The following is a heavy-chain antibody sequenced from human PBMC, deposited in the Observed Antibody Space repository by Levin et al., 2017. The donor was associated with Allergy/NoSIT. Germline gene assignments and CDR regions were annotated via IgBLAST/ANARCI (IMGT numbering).Heavy chain of an antibody. CDR3: ARATTPLIAARFDQ. CDR1: GGTFSNYFA. CDR2: FIPMYGTA. J-gene: IGHJ4*02. V-gene: IGHV1-69*13. D-gene: IGHD2/OR15-2a*01. Sequence: ASVKVSCKASGGTFSNYFAVTWLRQAPGQGLEWVGGFIPMYGTANYAQSVQGRATITADESATTGYLDLRSLKSDDTAVYFCARATTPLIAARFDQWGQGTLVTVSS.